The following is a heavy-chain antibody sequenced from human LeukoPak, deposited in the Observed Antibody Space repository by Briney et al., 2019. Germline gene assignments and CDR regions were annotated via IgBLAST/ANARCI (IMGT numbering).Heavy chain of an antibody. D-gene: IGHD2-2*01. CDR2: IYTSGST. CDR3: ARHRGYCSSTSCLNWFDP. J-gene: IGHJ5*02. CDR1: GVSISSYY. V-gene: IGHV4-4*07. Sequence: TSETLSLTCTVSGVSISSYYWSWIRQPAGKGPEWIGRIYTSGSTNYNPSLKSRVTMSVDTSKNQFSLKLSSVTAADTAVYYCARHRGYCSSTSCLNWFDPWGQGTLVTVSS.